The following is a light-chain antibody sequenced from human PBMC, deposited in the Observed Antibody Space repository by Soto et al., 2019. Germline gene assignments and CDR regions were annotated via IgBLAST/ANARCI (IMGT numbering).Light chain of an antibody. CDR3: QQYGSAPPYT. Sequence: EIVLTQSPGTLYLSPGERATLSCRASQSVSSIYLAWYQQKPGQAPRLLIYGASSRATDIPDRFSGSGSGTDFTLVISRLEPEDVAVYYCQQYGSAPPYTVGQGTKLEIK. J-gene: IGKJ2*01. CDR1: QSVSSIY. CDR2: GAS. V-gene: IGKV3-20*01.